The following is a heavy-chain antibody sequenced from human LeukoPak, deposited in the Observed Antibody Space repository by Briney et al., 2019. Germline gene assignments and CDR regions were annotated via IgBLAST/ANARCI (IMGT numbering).Heavy chain of an antibody. CDR2: IYPKSGGT. Sequence: SVKVSCKASGYTFTGHYMHWVRQAPGQGLEWMGWIYPKSGGTNYAQKFQSRVTMTRDTSITTAFMELNILKSNDTAVYYCVRDGYSGGAFDIWGQGTMVTVSS. J-gene: IGHJ3*02. V-gene: IGHV1-2*02. D-gene: IGHD5-12*01. CDR1: GYTFTGHY. CDR3: VRDGYSGGAFDI.